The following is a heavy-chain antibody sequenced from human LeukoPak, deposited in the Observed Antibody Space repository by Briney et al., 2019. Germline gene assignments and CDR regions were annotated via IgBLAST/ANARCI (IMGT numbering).Heavy chain of an antibody. D-gene: IGHD2-15*01. Sequence: GGSLRLSCAASGFTFSSYAMNWVRQAPGKGLEWVSAIGGSGDRTYYADSVKGRFTISRDNSKNTLYLQMNSLRAEDTAVYYCARTYCSGGSCHFYYWGHGILVTVSS. CDR2: IGGSGDRT. J-gene: IGHJ4*01. CDR1: GFTFSSYA. V-gene: IGHV3-23*01. CDR3: ARTYCSGGSCHFYY.